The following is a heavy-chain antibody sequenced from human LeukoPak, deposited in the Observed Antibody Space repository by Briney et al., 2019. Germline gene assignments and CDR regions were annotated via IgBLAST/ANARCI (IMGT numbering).Heavy chain of an antibody. CDR1: GYTFTNNY. J-gene: IGHJ4*02. V-gene: IGHV1-69*13. Sequence: ASVKVSCKASGYTFTNNYLHWVRQAPGQGLEWMGGIIPIFGTANYAQKFQGRVTITADESTSTAYMELSSLRSEDTAVYYCAGGYYYDSSGYYSPEYWGQGTLVTVSS. CDR2: IIPIFGTA. D-gene: IGHD3-22*01. CDR3: AGGYYYDSSGYYSPEY.